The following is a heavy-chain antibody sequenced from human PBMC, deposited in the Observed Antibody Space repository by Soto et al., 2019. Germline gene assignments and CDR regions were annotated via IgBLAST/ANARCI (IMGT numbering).Heavy chain of an antibody. CDR2: MNPNSGNT. V-gene: IGHV1-8*01. CDR1: GYTFTSYD. D-gene: IGHD6-6*01. Sequence: QVQLVQSGAEVKKHGASVKVSCKASGYTFTSYDINWVRQATGQGLEWMGWMNPNSGNTGYAQKFQGRVTMTRNTSKSTAYMELCSLGSEAAAVYYCARVARIAARLGRAASKYSRFGPWGQGALVTVSS. CDR3: ARVARIAARLGRAASKYSRFGP. J-gene: IGHJ5*02.